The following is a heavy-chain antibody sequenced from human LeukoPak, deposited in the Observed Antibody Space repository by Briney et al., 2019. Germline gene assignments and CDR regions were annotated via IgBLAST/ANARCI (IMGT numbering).Heavy chain of an antibody. D-gene: IGHD2-2*01. V-gene: IGHV3-7*01. CDR3: ARDLVVVPAAIGGWFDP. CDR2: IKQDGSEK. CDR1: GFTFSSYE. J-gene: IGHJ5*02. Sequence: GGSLRLSRAASGFTFSSYEMNWVRQAPGKGLEWVANIKQDGSEKYYVDSVKGRFTISRNNAKNSLYLQMNSLRAEDTAVYYCARDLVVVPAAIGGWFDPWGQGTLVTVSS.